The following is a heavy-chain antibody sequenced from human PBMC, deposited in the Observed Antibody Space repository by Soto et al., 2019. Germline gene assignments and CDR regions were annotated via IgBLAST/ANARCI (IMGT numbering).Heavy chain of an antibody. CDR1: GFTFSSYA. Sequence: PGGSLRLSCAASGFTFSSYAMSRVRQAPGKGLEWDSAISGSGGSTYYADSVKGRFTISRDNSKNTLYLQMNSLRAEDTAVYYCAKASDYDFWSGYSSTDRYYYGMDVWGQGTTVTVSS. CDR3: AKASDYDFWSGYSSTDRYYYGMDV. J-gene: IGHJ6*02. D-gene: IGHD3-3*01. CDR2: ISGSGGST. V-gene: IGHV3-23*01.